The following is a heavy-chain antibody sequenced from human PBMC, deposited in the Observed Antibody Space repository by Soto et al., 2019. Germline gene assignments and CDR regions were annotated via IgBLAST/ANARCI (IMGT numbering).Heavy chain of an antibody. J-gene: IGHJ2*01. V-gene: IGHV1-8*01. D-gene: IGHD5-12*01. CDR3: ARGNHRWLQLWYFDL. Sequence: GASVKVSCKASGNTFTYLDLNWVRHAPGQGLEWMGWMHANSGLTGYAQKFQGRVTITADESTSTAYMELSSLRSEDTAVYYCARGNHRWLQLWYFDLWGRGTLVTVSS. CDR2: MHANSGLT. CDR1: GNTFTYLD.